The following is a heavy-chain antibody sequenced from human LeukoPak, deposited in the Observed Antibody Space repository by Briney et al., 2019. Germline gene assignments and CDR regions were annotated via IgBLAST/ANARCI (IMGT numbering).Heavy chain of an antibody. J-gene: IGHJ4*02. CDR1: GFTFDDYA. CDR2: ISWNSGSI. CDR3: VLGYCSSTSCYTDYDY. Sequence: GRSLRLSCAASGFTFDDYAMHWVRQAPGKGLEWVSGISWNSGSIGYADSVKGRFTISRDNAKNSLYLQMNSLRAEDTALYYRVLGYCSSTSCYTDYDYWGQGTLVTVSS. D-gene: IGHD2-2*02. V-gene: IGHV3-9*01.